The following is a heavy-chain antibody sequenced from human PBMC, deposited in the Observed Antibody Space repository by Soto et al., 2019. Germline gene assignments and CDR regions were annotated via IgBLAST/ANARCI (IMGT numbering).Heavy chain of an antibody. Sequence: QMQLVQSRPEVRKPGTSVKVSCKASGFTFTNSALQWVRQARGQRLEWIGWIVVGSGNTNYAQRFQERVTISRDMSTSSAYMELNSLRSDDTAVYYCAARGGRDKYIDVSGKGTTVTVSS. CDR1: GFTFTNSA. CDR2: IVVGSGNT. D-gene: IGHD2-15*01. J-gene: IGHJ6*03. V-gene: IGHV1-58*01. CDR3: AARGGRDKYIDV.